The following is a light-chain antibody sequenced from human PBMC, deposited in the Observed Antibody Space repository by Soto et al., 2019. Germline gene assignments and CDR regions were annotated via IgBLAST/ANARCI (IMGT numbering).Light chain of an antibody. J-gene: IGKJ1*01. Sequence: EIVLTQSPATLSLSPGERATLSCRASQSVSSYLAWYQQKPGQTPRLLIYDATIRATGIPARFSGSGSGTDFAPTISSLEPEDFAVYYCQQRTTWWTFGQGTKVDIK. V-gene: IGKV3-11*01. CDR3: QQRTTWWT. CDR1: QSVSSY. CDR2: DAT.